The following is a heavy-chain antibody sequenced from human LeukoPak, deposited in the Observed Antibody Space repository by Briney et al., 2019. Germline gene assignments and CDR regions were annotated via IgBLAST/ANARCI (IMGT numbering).Heavy chain of an antibody. V-gene: IGHV3-74*01. J-gene: IGHJ4*02. D-gene: IGHD1-14*01. CDR3: ARLFSTGRFDY. CDR2: INSDGSST. Sequence: GGPLRLSCAASGFTFSSYWMHWVRQAPGKGLVWVSRINSDGSSTSYADSVKGRFTISRDNAKNTLYLQMNSLRAEDTAVYYCARLFSTGRFDYWGQGTLVTVSS. CDR1: GFTFSSYW.